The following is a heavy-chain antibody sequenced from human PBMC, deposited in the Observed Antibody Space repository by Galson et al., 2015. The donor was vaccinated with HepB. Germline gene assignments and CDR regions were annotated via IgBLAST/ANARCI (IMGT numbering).Heavy chain of an antibody. CDR3: TRVLHYYDSSGYYQEGWSDP. CDR1: GFRSGDYA. CDR2: IRRKAYGGTT. Sequence: SLRLSCAASGFRSGDYAMSWVRQAPGKGLEWVGFIRRKAYGGTTEYAATVKGRLTISRDDSKSIAYLQMNSLKTDDTAVYYCTRVLHYYDSSGYYQEGWSDPWGQGTLVTVSS. D-gene: IGHD3-22*01. J-gene: IGHJ5*02. V-gene: IGHV3-49*04.